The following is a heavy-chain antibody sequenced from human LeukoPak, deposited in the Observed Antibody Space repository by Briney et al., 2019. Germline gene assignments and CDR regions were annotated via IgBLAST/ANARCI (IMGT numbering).Heavy chain of an antibody. CDR1: GFTFSSYW. D-gene: IGHD3-10*02. CDR2: INGDGRNI. Sequence: PGGSLRLSCVASGFTFSSYWMHWVRQDPRKGLVWVSRINGDGRNINYADSVRGRFTISRDNAKNSLFLQMNSLRAEDTAVYYCATSPVLQFSGSFYWGQGILVTVSS. J-gene: IGHJ4*02. V-gene: IGHV3-74*01. CDR3: ATSPVLQFSGSFY.